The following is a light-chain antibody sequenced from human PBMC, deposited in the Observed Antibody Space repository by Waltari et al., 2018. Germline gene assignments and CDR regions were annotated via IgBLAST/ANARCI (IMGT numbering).Light chain of an antibody. J-gene: IGKJ2*01. Sequence: DIQMTQSPSTLSAFVGDRVTITCRASQSISHWLAWYQQKPGKAPKLLIYQASNLETGVPSRFSGSASGTEFTLTISSLQPDDFATYYCQQYNGYPYTFGQGTELEIK. CDR2: QAS. CDR1: QSISHW. V-gene: IGKV1-5*03. CDR3: QQYNGYPYT.